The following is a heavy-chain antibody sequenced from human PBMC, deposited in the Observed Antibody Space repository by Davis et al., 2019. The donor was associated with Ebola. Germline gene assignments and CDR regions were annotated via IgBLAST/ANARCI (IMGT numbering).Heavy chain of an antibody. CDR2: INTDSGDT. V-gene: IGHV1-18*01. J-gene: IGHJ4*02. Sequence: ASVKVSCKASGYTFNSYGISWVRQPPGQGLEWMGWINTDSGDTNFAQKFQGRVTISRDNSKNTLYLQMNSLRAEDTAVYYCARGIVATISDYWGQGTLVTVSS. D-gene: IGHD5-12*01. CDR1: GYTFNSYG. CDR3: ARGIVATISDY.